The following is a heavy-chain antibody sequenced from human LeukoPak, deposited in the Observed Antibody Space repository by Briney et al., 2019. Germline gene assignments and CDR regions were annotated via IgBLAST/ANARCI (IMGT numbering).Heavy chain of an antibody. V-gene: IGHV3-21*01. CDR1: GLTFGSYN. D-gene: IGHD3-22*01. CDR3: ARDGGDYYDSSGYPFHH. J-gene: IGHJ1*01. Sequence: PGGSLRLSCAASGLTFGSYNMNWVRQAPGKGLEWVSSISTSSSYIYYADSVKGRFTISRDNAKKSLYLQMNSLRAGDTAVYYCARDGGDYYDSSGYPFHHWGQGTLVTVSS. CDR2: ISTSSSYI.